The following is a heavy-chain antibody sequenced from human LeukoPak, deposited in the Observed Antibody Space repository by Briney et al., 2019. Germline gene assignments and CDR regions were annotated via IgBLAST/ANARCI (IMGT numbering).Heavy chain of an antibody. J-gene: IGHJ4*02. D-gene: IGHD4-23*01. CDR1: GYTFTEYY. Sequence: GASVKVSYKTSGYTFTEYYMHWVRQAPGQGLEWMGWINPKTGVTNYAQRFQGRVTVTTDTSISTAYMDLSNLRSDDTALYYCARGPTTVTPDYWGQGSLVTVSS. CDR3: ARGPTTVTPDY. V-gene: IGHV1-2*02. CDR2: INPKTGVT.